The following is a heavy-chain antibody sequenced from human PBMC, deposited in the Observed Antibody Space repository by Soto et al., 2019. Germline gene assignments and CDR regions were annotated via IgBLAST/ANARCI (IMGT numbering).Heavy chain of an antibody. CDR2: IIPIFGTA. D-gene: IGHD5-12*01. J-gene: IGHJ4*02. Sequence: SVKVSCKASGGTFSSYAISWVRQAPGQGLEWMGGIIPIFGTANYAQKFQGRVTITADESTSTAYMELSSLRSEDTAVYYCASSPVEMATIPFFDYWGQGTLVTVS. V-gene: IGHV1-69*13. CDR3: ASSPVEMATIPFFDY. CDR1: GGTFSSYA.